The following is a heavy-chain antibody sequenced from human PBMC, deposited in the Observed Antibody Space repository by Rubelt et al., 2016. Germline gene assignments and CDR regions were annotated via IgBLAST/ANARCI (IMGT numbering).Heavy chain of an antibody. CDR3: ARDSGSSNYYFDY. D-gene: IGHD6-13*01. Sequence: GGSLRLSCAASGLTFSIYAMNWVRQAPGKGLEWVSVVSGSGGITYYADSVKGRCTISRDNSKNTLYLQMNSLRAEDTAVYYCARDSGSSNYYFDYWGQGTLVTVSS. CDR1: GLTFSIYA. CDR2: VSGSGGIT. V-gene: IGHV3-23*01. J-gene: IGHJ4*02.